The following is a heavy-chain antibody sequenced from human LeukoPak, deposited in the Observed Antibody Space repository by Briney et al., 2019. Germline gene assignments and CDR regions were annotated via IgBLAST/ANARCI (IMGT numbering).Heavy chain of an antibody. CDR2: ISGSGNT. CDR1: GFTFSSYA. Sequence: GGSLRLSCAASGFTFSSYAMSWVRQAPGKGLEWVSAISGSGNTYHADSVKGRFTISRDSSKNTLYLQMNRLRAEDAAVYYCAKAPVTTCSGAYCYPFDYWGQGTLVTVSS. J-gene: IGHJ4*02. CDR3: AKAPVTTCSGAYCYPFDY. V-gene: IGHV3-23*01. D-gene: IGHD2-21*01.